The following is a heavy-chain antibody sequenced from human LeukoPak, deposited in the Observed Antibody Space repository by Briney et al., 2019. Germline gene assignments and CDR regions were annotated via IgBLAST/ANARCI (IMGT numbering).Heavy chain of an antibody. CDR3: ARQGISGSSLSYFDY. CDR1: GGSISSYY. J-gene: IGHJ4*02. Sequence: SETLSLTCTVSGGSISSYYWSWIRQPPGKGLEWIGNIYDSGSTNYNPSLKSRVTISVDTSKNQCSLKLSSVAAADTAVYYCARQGISGSSLSYFDYWGQGTLVNVSS. V-gene: IGHV4-59*01. CDR2: IYDSGST. D-gene: IGHD3-22*01.